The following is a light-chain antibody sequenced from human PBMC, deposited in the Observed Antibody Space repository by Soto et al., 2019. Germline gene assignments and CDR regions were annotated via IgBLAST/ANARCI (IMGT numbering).Light chain of an antibody. V-gene: IGKV3-11*01. CDR2: DAS. CDR3: QHRSVWPST. CDR1: QSVSSY. Sequence: EIVLTQSPATLSLSPGERAALSCRASQSVSSYLAWYQQKPGQAPRLLIYDASKRAPGIPARFTGSGSGTDFTLTSSSLEPEDVAVYFCQHRSVWPSTFGGGTKVEI. J-gene: IGKJ4*01.